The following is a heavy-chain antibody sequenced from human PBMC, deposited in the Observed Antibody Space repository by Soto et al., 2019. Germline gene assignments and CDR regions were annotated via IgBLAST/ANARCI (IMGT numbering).Heavy chain of an antibody. J-gene: IGHJ4*02. Sequence: EVQLVESGGDLVQPGGSLRLSCEASGFSFSSYWMTWFRQSPGKRLEYVAIIRQDGSEKTNVGSVMGRFTISRDNAKTSSYLQMNSLRDEDTAVYYCMTTTRDRPFDYWGQGTLVTVSS. CDR1: GFSFSSYW. V-gene: IGHV3-7*03. D-gene: IGHD1-1*01. CDR3: MTTTRDRPFDY. CDR2: IRQDGSEK.